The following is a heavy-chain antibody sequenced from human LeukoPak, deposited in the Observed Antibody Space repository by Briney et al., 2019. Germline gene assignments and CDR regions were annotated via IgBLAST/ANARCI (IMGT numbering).Heavy chain of an antibody. D-gene: IGHD1-1*01. J-gene: IGHJ4*02. V-gene: IGHV6-1*01. CDR2: TYYTSKWIN. CDR1: GDSVSTVNSA. Sequence: SQTLSLTCCMSGDSVSTVNSAWNWVRQSPSRGLEWLGRTYYTSKWINEYAVSVNSRLTINPDTSKNQVSLQLNSVTPEDTAVHYCARWNHQGRYFDYWDQGTLVTVSS. CDR3: ARWNHQGRYFDY.